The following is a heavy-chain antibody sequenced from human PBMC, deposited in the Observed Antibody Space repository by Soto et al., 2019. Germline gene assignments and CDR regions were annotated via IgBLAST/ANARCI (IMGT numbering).Heavy chain of an antibody. CDR1: GYSFTNNV. J-gene: IGHJ5*02. V-gene: IGHV1-8*01. CDR2: MNPGSGDT. D-gene: IGHD3-16*01. CDR3: ARMATFGSLNWFDP. Sequence: ASVKVTCKASGYSFTNNVVNWVRQATGQGLEWMGWMNPGSGDTGYAQKFQGRVTMTRDISIATAYMELSSLRSDDTAIYYCARMATFGSLNWFDPWGQGTLVTVSS.